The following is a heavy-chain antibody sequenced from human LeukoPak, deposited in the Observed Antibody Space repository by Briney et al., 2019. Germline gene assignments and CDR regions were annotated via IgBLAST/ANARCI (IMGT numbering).Heavy chain of an antibody. CDR2: IYYSGST. CDR3: ARGGRPKSWLNNNWFDP. J-gene: IGHJ5*02. D-gene: IGHD5-24*01. V-gene: IGHV4-31*03. CDR1: GGSISSGGYY. Sequence: PSQTLSFTCTVSGGSISSGGYYWSWIRQHPGKGLEWIGYIYYSGSTYYNPSLKSRVTISVDTSKNQFSLKLSSVTAADTAVYYCARGGRPKSWLNNNWFDPWGQGTLVTVSS.